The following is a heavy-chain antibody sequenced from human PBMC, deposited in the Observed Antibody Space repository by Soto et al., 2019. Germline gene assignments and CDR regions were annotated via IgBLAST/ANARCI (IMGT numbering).Heavy chain of an antibody. Sequence: QVQLVQSGAEVQKPGSSLRVSCEASGATLSSYTFNWVRQAPGQGLEWMGRIIPVLNITNYAQNFKGRVTITADKSTSTVYMELSSLRSDDSAIYYCARGVLVTDGGMNYYYYYMDVWGKGSTVTVSS. D-gene: IGHD2-21*02. CDR1: GATLSSYT. CDR3: ARGVLVTDGGMNYYYYYMDV. V-gene: IGHV1-69*02. CDR2: IIPVLNIT. J-gene: IGHJ6*03.